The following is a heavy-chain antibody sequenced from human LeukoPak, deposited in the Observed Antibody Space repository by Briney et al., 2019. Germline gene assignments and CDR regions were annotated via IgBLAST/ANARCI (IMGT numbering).Heavy chain of an antibody. CDR1: GYTFTSYA. Sequence: ASVKVSCKASGYTFTSYAMHWVRQAPGQRLEWMGWINAGNGNTKYSQKFQGRVTITRDTSASTVYMELSSLRSEDTAVYYCVLYGSGRSYWGQGTLVTVSS. CDR3: VLYGSGRSY. CDR2: INAGNGNT. V-gene: IGHV1-3*01. J-gene: IGHJ4*02. D-gene: IGHD3-10*01.